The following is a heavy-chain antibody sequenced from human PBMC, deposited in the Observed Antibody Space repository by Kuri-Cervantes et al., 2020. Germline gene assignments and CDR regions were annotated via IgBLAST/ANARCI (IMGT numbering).Heavy chain of an antibody. J-gene: IGHJ4*02. CDR1: GFTFSSYG. Sequence: GESLKISCAASGFTFSSYGMHWVRQAPGKGLEWVAVISYDGSNKYYADSVKGRFTISRDNSKNTLYLQMSSLGVEDTAVYNCARRDGYSFCDYWGQEALVTVSS. V-gene: IGHV3-30*03. CDR2: ISYDGSNK. D-gene: IGHD5-24*01. CDR3: ARRDGYSFCDY.